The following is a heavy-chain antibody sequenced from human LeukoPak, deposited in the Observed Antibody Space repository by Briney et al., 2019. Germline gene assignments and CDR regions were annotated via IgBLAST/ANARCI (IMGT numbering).Heavy chain of an antibody. CDR2: IKSKTDGGTT. CDR1: GFTSSNAW. CDR3: TSRTMVRGVIITAADY. J-gene: IGHJ4*02. Sequence: GGSLRLSCAASGFTSSNAWMSWVRQAPGKGLEWVGRIKSKTDGGTTDYAAPVKGRFTISRDDSKNTLYLQMNSLKTEDTAVYYCTSRTMVRGVIITAADYWGQGTLVTVSS. D-gene: IGHD3-10*01. V-gene: IGHV3-15*01.